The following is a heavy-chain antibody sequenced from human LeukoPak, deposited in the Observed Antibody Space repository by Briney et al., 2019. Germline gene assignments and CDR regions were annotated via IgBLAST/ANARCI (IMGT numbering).Heavy chain of an antibody. J-gene: IGHJ4*02. CDR3: AGAYYYDSSGYSR. D-gene: IGHD3-22*01. Sequence: NSSETLSLTCTVSGGSISSYYWSWIRQPPGKGLEWIGYIYYSGSTNYNPSLKSRVTISVDTSKNQFSLKLSSVTAADTAVYYCAGAYYYDSSGYSRWGQGTLVTVSS. V-gene: IGHV4-59*01. CDR1: GGSISSYY. CDR2: IYYSGST.